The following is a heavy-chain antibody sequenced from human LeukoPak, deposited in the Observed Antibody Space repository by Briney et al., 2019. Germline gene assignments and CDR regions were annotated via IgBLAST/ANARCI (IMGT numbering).Heavy chain of an antibody. CDR1: GFTFSSYG. D-gene: IGHD3-10*01. J-gene: IGHJ4*02. V-gene: IGHV3-30*02. CDR2: IRYDGSNK. Sequence: AGGSLRLSCAASGFTFSSYGMHWVRQAPGKGLEWVAFIRYDGSNKYYADSVKGRFTISRDNSKNTLYLQMNSLRAEDTAVYYCAKDQNYYGSGSYTLDYWGQGTLVTVSS. CDR3: AKDQNYYGSGSYTLDY.